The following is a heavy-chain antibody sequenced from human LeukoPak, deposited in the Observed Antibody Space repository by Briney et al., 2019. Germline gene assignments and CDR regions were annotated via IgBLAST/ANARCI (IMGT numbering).Heavy chain of an antibody. CDR3: AKSYDYIWGSYRFNWFDR. CDR1: GFTFSTYG. D-gene: IGHD3-16*02. V-gene: IGHV3-23*01. J-gene: IGHJ5*02. CDR2: ISGSGGST. Sequence: GGSLRLSCVASGFTFSTYGMSWVRQAPGKGLEWVSAISGSGGSTYYADSVKGRFTISRDNSKNTLYLQMNSLRAEDTAVYYCAKSYDYIWGSYRFNWFDRWGQGTLVTVSS.